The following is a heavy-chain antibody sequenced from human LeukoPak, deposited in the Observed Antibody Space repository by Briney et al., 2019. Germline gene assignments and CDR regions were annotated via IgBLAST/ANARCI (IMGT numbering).Heavy chain of an antibody. Sequence: GGSLRLSCAASGFTSSSYDMHWVRQATGKGLKWVSAIGTAGDTYYPGSVKGRFTISRENAKNSLYLQMNSLRAGDTAVYYCARGSTAAFDYWGQGTLVTVSS. J-gene: IGHJ4*02. CDR1: GFTSSSYD. CDR3: ARGSTAAFDY. CDR2: IGTAGDT. V-gene: IGHV3-13*01.